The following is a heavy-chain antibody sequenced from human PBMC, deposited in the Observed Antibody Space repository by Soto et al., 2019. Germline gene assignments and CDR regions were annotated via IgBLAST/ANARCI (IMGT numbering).Heavy chain of an antibody. CDR3: ARGKGGTAMVYYYYYGMDV. D-gene: IGHD5-18*01. V-gene: IGHV4-34*01. CDR2: INHSGST. Sequence: LSLTFAVYGGSFSGYYWSWIRQPPGKGLEWIGEINHSGSTNYNPSLKSRVTISVDTSKNQFSLKLSSVTAADTAVYYCARGKGGTAMVYYYYYGMDVWGQGTTVTVSS. J-gene: IGHJ6*02. CDR1: GGSFSGYY.